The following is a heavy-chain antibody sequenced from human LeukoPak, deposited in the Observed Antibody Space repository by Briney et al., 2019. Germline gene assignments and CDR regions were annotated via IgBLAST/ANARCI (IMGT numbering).Heavy chain of an antibody. V-gene: IGHV4-4*09. J-gene: IGHJ4*02. CDR1: GGSISSYY. CDR2: IYTSGST. D-gene: IGHD3-22*01. CDR3: ARHYYDSSGHFDY. Sequence: SETLSLSCTVSGGSISSYYWSWIRQPPGKGLEWIGYIYTSGSTNYNPSLKSRVTISVDTSKNQFSLKLSSVTAADTAVYYCARHYYDSSGHFDYWGQGTLVTVSS.